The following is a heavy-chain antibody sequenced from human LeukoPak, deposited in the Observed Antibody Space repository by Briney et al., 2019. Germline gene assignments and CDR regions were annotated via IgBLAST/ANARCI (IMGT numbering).Heavy chain of an antibody. V-gene: IGHV4-30-4*01. CDR1: GGSISSGDYY. J-gene: IGHJ4*02. D-gene: IGHD6-19*01. CDR3: ASGIAVADNFDY. Sequence: SETLSLTCTVSGGSISSGDYYWSWIRQPPGKGLEWIGYIYYSGSTYYNPSLKSRVTISVDTSKNQFSLKLSSVTAADTAVYYCASGIAVADNFDYWGQGTLVTASS. CDR2: IYYSGST.